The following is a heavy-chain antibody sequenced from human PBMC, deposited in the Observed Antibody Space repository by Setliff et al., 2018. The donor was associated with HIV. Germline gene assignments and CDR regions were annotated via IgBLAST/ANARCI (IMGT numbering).Heavy chain of an antibody. CDR1: RGTFSSFA. CDR3: ARDGLLETGIRFDY. V-gene: IGHV1-69*13. J-gene: IGHJ4*02. D-gene: IGHD1-1*01. Sequence: ASVKVSCKTSRGTFSSFALSWVRQAPGQGLEWMGGIIPVFSTAKYAQKFQGRLTITADESTGAAYMDLSGLRSEDTAVYYCARDGLLETGIRFDYWGQGSLVT. CDR2: IIPVFSTA.